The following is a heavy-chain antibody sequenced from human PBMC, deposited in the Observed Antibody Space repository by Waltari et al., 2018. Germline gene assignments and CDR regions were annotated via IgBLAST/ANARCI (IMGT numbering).Heavy chain of an antibody. D-gene: IGHD3-22*01. CDR3: ARVATKTYSSPVPGRPYYYGMDV. V-gene: IGHV3-74*01. CDR1: GFTFSRSW. Sequence: EEQLVESGGGLAQPGESLRLSCAASGFTFSRSWMDWVRQAPGKGLVWGSRISSDGSSTTYADSVKGRFTISRDNAKNTLYVQMNRLRAEDTAVYYCARVATKTYSSPVPGRPYYYGMDVWGQGTTVTVSS. J-gene: IGHJ6*02. CDR2: ISSDGSST.